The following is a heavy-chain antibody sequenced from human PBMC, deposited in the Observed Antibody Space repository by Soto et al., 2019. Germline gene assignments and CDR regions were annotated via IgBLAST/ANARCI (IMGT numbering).Heavy chain of an antibody. CDR1: GFTFSSYG. D-gene: IGHD6-13*01. CDR3: AKEGQELGGGYFDY. CDR2: ISYDGSNK. Sequence: GGSLRLSCAASGFTFSSYGMHWVRQAPGKGLEWVAVISYDGSNKYYADSVKGRFTISRDNSKNTLYLQMNSLRAEDTAVYYCAKEGQELGGGYFDYWGQGNLVTVS. V-gene: IGHV3-30*18. J-gene: IGHJ4*02.